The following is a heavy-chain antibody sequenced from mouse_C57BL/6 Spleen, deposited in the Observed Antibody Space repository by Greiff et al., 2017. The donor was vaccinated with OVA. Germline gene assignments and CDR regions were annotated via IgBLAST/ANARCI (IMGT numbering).Heavy chain of an antibody. CDR1: GFTFTDYY. Sequence: EVQLVESGGGLVQPGGSLSLSCAASGFTFTDYYMSWVRQPPGKVLEWLGFIRTNANGYTTEYSASVKGRFTISIDNSQSILYLQMNALRAEDSATYYCARYRKRNYAMDYWGQGTSVTVSA. CDR2: IRTNANGYTT. CDR3: ARYRKRNYAMDY. V-gene: IGHV7-3*01. J-gene: IGHJ4*01.